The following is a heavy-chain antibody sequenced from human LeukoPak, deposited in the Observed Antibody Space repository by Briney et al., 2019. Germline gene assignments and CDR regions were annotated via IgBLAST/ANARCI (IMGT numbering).Heavy chain of an antibody. V-gene: IGHV4-34*09. J-gene: IGHJ6*02. CDR3: ARAFPPYYDFWSGYPAYYGMDV. CDR2: INHSGRT. CDR1: GGSFSGYY. Sequence: SETLSLTCAVYGGSFSGYYWSWIRQPPGKGLEWIGEINHSGRTYYNPSLKSRVTISVDTSKNQFSLKLSSVTAADTAVYYCARAFPPYYDFWSGYPAYYGMDVWGQGTTVTVSS. D-gene: IGHD3-3*01.